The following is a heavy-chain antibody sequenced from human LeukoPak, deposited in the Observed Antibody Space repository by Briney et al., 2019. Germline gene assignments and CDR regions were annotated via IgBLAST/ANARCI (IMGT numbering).Heavy chain of an antibody. CDR1: GFTFNTYA. CDR3: AKDPFVFYGDYGGSAFHI. CDR2: MSGSGGGT. D-gene: IGHD4-17*01. Sequence: GGSLRLSCAASGFTFNTYAMSWVRQAPGKGLEWVSAMSGSGGGTYYADSVKGRFTISRDNSKNTLYLQMNSLRAEDTAVYYCAKDPFVFYGDYGGSAFHIWGQGTMVTVSS. J-gene: IGHJ3*02. V-gene: IGHV3-23*01.